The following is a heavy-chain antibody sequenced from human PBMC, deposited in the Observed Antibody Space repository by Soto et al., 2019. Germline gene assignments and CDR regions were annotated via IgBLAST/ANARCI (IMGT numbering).Heavy chain of an antibody. CDR3: ARGGGPYVWFNEF. J-gene: IGHJ4*02. D-gene: IGHD3-16*01. V-gene: IGHV1-69*13. Sequence: SVKVSWKDSGGLCSSFASSCVRQAPGQGLEWMGGIIPVFGTTNYAQKGQGRVTITADESTNTAYMELSSGTSDDTDMYYCARGGGPYVWFNEFWGQGTQVTVSS. CDR2: IIPVFGTT. CDR1: GGLCSSFA.